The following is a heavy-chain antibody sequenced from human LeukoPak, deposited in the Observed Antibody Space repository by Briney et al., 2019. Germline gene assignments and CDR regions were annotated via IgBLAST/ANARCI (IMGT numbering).Heavy chain of an antibody. V-gene: IGHV1-58*02. D-gene: IGHD5-12*01. CDR1: GFTFTSSA. CDR3: AAGTPNIVAHDAFDI. J-gene: IGHJ3*02. Sequence: SVKVSCKASGFTFTSSAMQWVRQARGQRLEWIGWIVVGSGNTNYAQKFQERVTITRDMSTSTAHMELSSLRSEDTAVYYCAAGTPNIVAHDAFDIWGQGTMVTVSS. CDR2: IVVGSGNT.